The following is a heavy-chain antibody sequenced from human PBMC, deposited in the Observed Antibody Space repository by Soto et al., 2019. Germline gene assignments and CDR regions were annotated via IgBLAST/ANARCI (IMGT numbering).Heavy chain of an antibody. CDR2: IWYDGSNK. Sequence: GGSLRLSCAASGFTFSSYGMHWVRQAPGKGLEWVAVIWYDGSNKYYADSVKGRFTISRDNSKNTLYLQMNSLRAEDTAVYYCARAIFEGYYYDSSGYYDYWGQGTLVTVSS. D-gene: IGHD3-22*01. V-gene: IGHV3-33*01. CDR1: GFTFSSYG. J-gene: IGHJ4*02. CDR3: ARAIFEGYYYDSSGYYDY.